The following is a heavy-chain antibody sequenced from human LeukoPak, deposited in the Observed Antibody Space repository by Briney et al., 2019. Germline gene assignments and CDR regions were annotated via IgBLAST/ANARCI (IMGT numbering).Heavy chain of an antibody. D-gene: IGHD6-19*01. V-gene: IGHV3-48*03. Sequence: GGSLTLSCAASGFTFSSYEMNWVRQAPRKGLEWVSYISSSGSAIQYADSVKGRFTISRDNAKNSLYLQMNSLRAEDTAVYYCATKVACTSHFSYWGQGTLVTVSS. CDR1: GFTFSSYE. J-gene: IGHJ4*02. CDR2: ISSSGSAI. CDR3: ATKVACTSHFSY.